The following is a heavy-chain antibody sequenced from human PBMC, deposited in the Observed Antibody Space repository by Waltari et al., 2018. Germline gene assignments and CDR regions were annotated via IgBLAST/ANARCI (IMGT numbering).Heavy chain of an antibody. V-gene: IGHV3-30-3*01. CDR2: ISYDGSNK. Sequence: QVQLVESGGGVVQPGRSLRLSCAASGFTFSSYAMHWVRQAPGKGLEWVAVISYDGSNKYYADSVKGRFTISRDNSKNTLYLQMNSLRAEDTAVYYCARDRGHFDYWGQGTLVTVSS. CDR1: GFTFSSYA. J-gene: IGHJ4*02. CDR3: ARDRGHFDY.